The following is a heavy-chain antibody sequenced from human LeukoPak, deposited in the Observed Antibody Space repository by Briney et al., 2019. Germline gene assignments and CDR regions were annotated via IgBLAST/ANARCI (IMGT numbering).Heavy chain of an antibody. V-gene: IGHV1-69*06. CDR3: ARDRYCSSTSCVDYYGSGHNWFDP. CDR1: GGTFSSYA. Sequence: SVKVSCKASGGTFSSYAISWVRQAPGQGLEWMGGIIPIFGTANYAQKFQGRVTITADKSTSTAYMELSSLRSEDTAVYYCARDRYCSSTSCVDYYGSGHNWFDPWGQGTLVTVSS. D-gene: IGHD2-2*01. J-gene: IGHJ5*02. CDR2: IIPIFGTA.